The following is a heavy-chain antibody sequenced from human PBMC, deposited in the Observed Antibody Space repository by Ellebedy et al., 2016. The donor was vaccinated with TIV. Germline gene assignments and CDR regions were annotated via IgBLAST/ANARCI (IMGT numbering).Heavy chain of an antibody. CDR2: INIAGSST. Sequence: GESLKISCAASRFTFSNYWMHWVRQAPGKGPVWVSRINIAGSSTSYADSVKGRFTISRDNAKNTLYLQMNNLRIEDTAMYYCAKAKGYSGSYPHDLWGRGTLVTVSS. CDR1: RFTFSNYW. J-gene: IGHJ4*02. D-gene: IGHD1-26*01. V-gene: IGHV3-74*01. CDR3: AKAKGYSGSYPHDL.